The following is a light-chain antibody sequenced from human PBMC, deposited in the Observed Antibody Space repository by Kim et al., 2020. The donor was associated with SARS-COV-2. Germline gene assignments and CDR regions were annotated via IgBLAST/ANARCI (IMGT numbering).Light chain of an antibody. CDR1: QSVTSSC. CDR2: GAS. J-gene: IGKJ4*01. V-gene: IGKV3-20*01. Sequence: EIVLTQSPGTLSLSPGERATLSCRASQSVTSSCLAWYQQKPGQAPRLLIYGASNRATGIPDRFTGSGSGTDFTLTITRLEPEDFAVYYCQQYGSSPLTSGGGTKVEI. CDR3: QQYGSSPLT.